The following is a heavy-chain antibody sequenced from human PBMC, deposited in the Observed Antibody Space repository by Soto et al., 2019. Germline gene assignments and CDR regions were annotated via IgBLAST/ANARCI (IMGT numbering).Heavy chain of an antibody. CDR1: GISVSRNY. J-gene: IGHJ4*02. D-gene: IGHD3-16*01. V-gene: IGHV3-66*01. CDR3: AGGNSVEERD. CDR2: IYSGGST. Sequence: EVQLVESGGGLVQPGGSLRLSCAASGISVSRNYMSWVRQAPGKGLEWVSLIYSGGSTDYADSVKGRFSISRDNSKNTVYLQMNSLRVDDTAVYYCAGGNSVEERDWGQGTLVTVSS.